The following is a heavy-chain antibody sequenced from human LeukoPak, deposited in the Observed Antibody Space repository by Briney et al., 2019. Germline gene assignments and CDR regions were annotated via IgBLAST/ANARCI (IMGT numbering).Heavy chain of an antibody. D-gene: IGHD2-2*01. J-gene: IGHJ5*02. V-gene: IGHV4-59*08. CDR3: ARLNDCSSTSCYPRPHWFDP. CDR2: IYYSGST. CDR1: GGSISSYY. Sequence: SETLSLTCTVSGGSISSYYWSWIRQPPGKGLEWIGYIYYSGSTNYNPSPKSRVTISVDTSKNQFSLKLSSVTAADTAVYYCARLNDCSSTSCYPRPHWFDPWGQGTLVTVSS.